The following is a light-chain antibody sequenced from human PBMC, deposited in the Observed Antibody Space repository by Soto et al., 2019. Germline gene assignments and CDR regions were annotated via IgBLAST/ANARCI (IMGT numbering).Light chain of an antibody. Sequence: VLTQSPGTLSLSPGSRSTLSCMASQSVSGNFLAWYQQKTGQAPRLLISGASSRAPGIPKRFSGSGSGTDFTLTVSRLDPEDFAVYYCQQYGNSSWTFGQGTKV. CDR1: QSVSGNF. J-gene: IGKJ1*01. V-gene: IGKV3-20*01. CDR3: QQYGNSSWT. CDR2: GAS.